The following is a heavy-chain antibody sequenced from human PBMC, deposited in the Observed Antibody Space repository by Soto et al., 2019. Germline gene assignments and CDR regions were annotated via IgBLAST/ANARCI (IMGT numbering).Heavy chain of an antibody. CDR1: GGSFSGYY. D-gene: IGHD3-16*01. Sequence: SETLSLTCAVYGGSFSGYYWSWIRQPPGKGLEWIGEINHSGSTNYNPSLKSRVTISVDTSKNQFSLKLSSVTAADTAVYYCARLKHDYVWGGYVLGSYYYGMDAWGQGTTVTVSS. V-gene: IGHV4-34*01. CDR3: ARLKHDYVWGGYVLGSYYYGMDA. CDR2: INHSGST. J-gene: IGHJ6*02.